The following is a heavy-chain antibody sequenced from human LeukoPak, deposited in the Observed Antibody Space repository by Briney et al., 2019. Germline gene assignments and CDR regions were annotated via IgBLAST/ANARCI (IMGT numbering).Heavy chain of an antibody. J-gene: IGHJ6*02. CDR1: GGSISSSSYY. Sequence: PSQTLSLTCTVSGGSISSSSYYWGWIRQPPGKGLEWMGSIYYSGSTYYNPSLKSRVTISVDTSKNQFSLKLSSVTAADTAVYYCARRGSGWPYYYYGMDVWGQGTTVTVSS. D-gene: IGHD6-19*01. CDR2: IYYSGST. V-gene: IGHV4-39*01. CDR3: ARRGSGWPYYYYGMDV.